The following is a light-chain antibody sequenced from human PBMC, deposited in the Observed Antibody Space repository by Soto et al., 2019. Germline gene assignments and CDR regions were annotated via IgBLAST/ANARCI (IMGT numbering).Light chain of an antibody. J-gene: IGKJ2*01. Sequence: DIVMTQSPDSLAVSLGERATINCRSSQSILFTSNNKTSLGGYQQKPGQPPKRLIYWASIRESGVPDRFSGSGSRTDFTLTISSLQAEDGAVYYCQQYSSTPNTFGQGTKLESK. CDR1: QSILFTSNNKTS. CDR3: QQYSSTPNT. CDR2: WAS. V-gene: IGKV4-1*01.